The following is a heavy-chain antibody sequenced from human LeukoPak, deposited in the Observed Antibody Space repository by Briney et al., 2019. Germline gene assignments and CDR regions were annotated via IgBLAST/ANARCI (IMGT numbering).Heavy chain of an antibody. V-gene: IGHV4-39*01. J-gene: IGHJ5*02. D-gene: IGHD5-24*01. CDR1: GGSISSISYY. CDR2: MYHNGST. Sequence: PSETLSLTCTVSGGSISSISYYWGWIRQPPGKGPEWIGSMYHNGSTYYNPSLKSRVTISVDTSKNQFSLKLTSVTAADTAVYYCARHPSGRMWLQQGGWFDPWGQGTLVTVSS. CDR3: ARHPSGRMWLQQGGWFDP.